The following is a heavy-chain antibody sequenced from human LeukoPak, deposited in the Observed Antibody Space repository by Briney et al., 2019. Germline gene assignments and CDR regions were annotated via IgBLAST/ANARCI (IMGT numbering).Heavy chain of an antibody. J-gene: IGHJ4*02. CDR1: GGSISSGSYY. CDR3: ARQGWRSRGEQGFDY. D-gene: IGHD2-2*01. Sequence: PSETLSLTCTVSGGSISSGSYYWSWIRQPAGKGLEWIGRIYTSGSTNYNPSLKSRVTMSVDTSKNQFSLKLSSVTAADTAVYYCARQGWRSRGEQGFDYWGQGTLVTVSS. CDR2: IYTSGST. V-gene: IGHV4-61*02.